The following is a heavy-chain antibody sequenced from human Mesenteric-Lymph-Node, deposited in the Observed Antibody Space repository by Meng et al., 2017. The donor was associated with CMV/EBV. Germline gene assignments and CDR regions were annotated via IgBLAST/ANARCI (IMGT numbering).Heavy chain of an antibody. Sequence: SQTLSLTCAVYGGSFSGYYWSWIRQPPGKGLEWIGEINHSGSTNYNPSLKSRVTISVDTSKNQFSLKLSSVTAADTAVYYCARVGGDYDFWSGYLTYFDYWGQGTLVTVSS. CDR2: INHSGST. J-gene: IGHJ4*02. V-gene: IGHV4-34*01. D-gene: IGHD3-3*01. CDR3: ARVGGDYDFWSGYLTYFDY. CDR1: GGSFSGYY.